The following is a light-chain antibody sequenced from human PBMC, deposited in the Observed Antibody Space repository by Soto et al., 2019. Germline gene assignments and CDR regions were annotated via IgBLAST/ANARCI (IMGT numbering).Light chain of an antibody. Sequence: AIPITHGPSSLSASTCAGVTITFRASQSISNYLAWYQQKPGKAPKLLIYAASTLQSGVPSRFSGSGSGTEFTLTINSLQSEDFATYYCQQYYSYPLTFGQGTKVDIK. CDR2: AAS. CDR1: QSISNY. J-gene: IGKJ1*01. V-gene: IGKV1-8*01. CDR3: QQYYSYPLT.